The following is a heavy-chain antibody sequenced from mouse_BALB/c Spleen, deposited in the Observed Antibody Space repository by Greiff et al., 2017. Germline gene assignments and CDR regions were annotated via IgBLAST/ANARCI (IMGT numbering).Heavy chain of an antibody. CDR3: ARSSMIKGAWFAY. V-gene: IGHV2-4-1*01. J-gene: IGHJ3*01. CDR1: GFSLTSYG. D-gene: IGHD2-4*01. Sequence: VKLVESGPGLVQPSQSLSITCTVSGFSLTSYGVHWVRQSPGKGLEWLGVIWSGGSTDYNAAFISRLSISKDNSKSQVFFKMNSLQADDTAIYYCARSSMIKGAWFAYWGQGTLVTVSA. CDR2: IWSGGST.